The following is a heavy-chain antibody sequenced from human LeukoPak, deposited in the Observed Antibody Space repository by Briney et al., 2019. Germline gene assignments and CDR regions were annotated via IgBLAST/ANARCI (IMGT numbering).Heavy chain of an antibody. CDR2: ISSSGDTK. V-gene: IGHV3-48*03. CDR3: ARIRGYYCDY. CDR1: GFTFRSYE. Sequence: PGGSLRLSCAASGFTFRSYEMIWVRQAPGKGLEWISYISSSGDTKYYADSVKGRFTISRDNAKNSLYLQMNSLRGEDAAVYYCARIRGYYCDYWGQGTPVTVSS. J-gene: IGHJ4*02.